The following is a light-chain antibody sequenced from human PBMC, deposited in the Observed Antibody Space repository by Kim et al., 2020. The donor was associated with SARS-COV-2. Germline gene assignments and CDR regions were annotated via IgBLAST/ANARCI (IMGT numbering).Light chain of an antibody. CDR3: QQYYSIPFT. CDR1: QSVLYSSNNKNY. J-gene: IGKJ3*01. CDR2: WAS. V-gene: IGKV4-1*01. Sequence: DIVMTQSPDSLAVSLGERATINCESSQSVLYSSNNKNYLAWYHQKPGQPPKLLIYWASTRESGVPDRFSGSGSGTDFTLTISGLQAEDVAVYYCQQYYSIPFTFGPGTKVDFK.